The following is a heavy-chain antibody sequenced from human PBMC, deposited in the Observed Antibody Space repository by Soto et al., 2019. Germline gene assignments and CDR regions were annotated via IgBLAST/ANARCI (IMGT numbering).Heavy chain of an antibody. J-gene: IGHJ3*02. Sequence: QLQLQESGPGLVKPSETLSLTCTVSGGSISSSSYYWGWIRQPPGKGLEWIGSIYYSGRTYYNPSLKSRVTISVDTSKNQFSLKLSSVTAADTAVYYCARHLAAQSAFDIWGQGTMVTVSS. CDR1: GGSISSSSYY. CDR2: IYYSGRT. D-gene: IGHD6-13*01. V-gene: IGHV4-39*01. CDR3: ARHLAAQSAFDI.